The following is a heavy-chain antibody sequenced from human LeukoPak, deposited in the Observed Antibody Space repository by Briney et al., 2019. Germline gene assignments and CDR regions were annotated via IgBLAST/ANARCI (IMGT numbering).Heavy chain of an antibody. V-gene: IGHV1-69*13. CDR2: IIPIFGTA. D-gene: IGHD4-17*01. J-gene: IGHJ4*02. CDR1: GGTFSSYA. CDR3: ARIVSAAKQYGDYVGLDY. Sequence: SVKVSCKASGGTFSSYAISWVRQAPGQGLEWMGGIIPIFGTANYAQKFQGRVTITADESTSTAYMELSSLRSEDTAVCYCARIVSAAKQYGDYVGLDYWGQGTLVTVSS.